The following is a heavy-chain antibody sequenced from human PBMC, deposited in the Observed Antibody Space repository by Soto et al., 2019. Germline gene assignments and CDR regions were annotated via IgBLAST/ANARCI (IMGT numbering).Heavy chain of an antibody. CDR2: MNPNSGNT. CDR3: ASTTYYYDSSGYSSRAFDI. CDR1: GYTFTSYD. J-gene: IGHJ3*02. Sequence: ASVKVSCKASGYTFTSYDINWVRQATGQGLEWMGWMNPNSGNTGYAQKFQGRVTMTRNTSISTAYMELSSLRSGDTAVYYCASTTYYYDSSGYSSRAFDIWGQGTMVTVSS. V-gene: IGHV1-8*01. D-gene: IGHD3-22*01.